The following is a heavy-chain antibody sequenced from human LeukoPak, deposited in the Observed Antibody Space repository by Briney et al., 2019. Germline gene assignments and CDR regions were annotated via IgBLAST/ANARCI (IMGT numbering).Heavy chain of an antibody. Sequence: GGSLRLSCAASGFTFSSYGMHWVRQAPGKGLEWVAAISYDGSNKYYADSVKGRFTISRDNSKNTLYLQMNSLRAEDTAVYYCAKDVGIVATISSTYWGQGTLVTVSS. CDR1: GFTFSSYG. CDR3: AKDVGIVATISSTY. CDR2: ISYDGSNK. V-gene: IGHV3-30*18. J-gene: IGHJ4*02. D-gene: IGHD5-12*01.